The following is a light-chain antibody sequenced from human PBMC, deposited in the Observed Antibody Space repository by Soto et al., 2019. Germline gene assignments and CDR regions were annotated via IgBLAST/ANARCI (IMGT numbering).Light chain of an antibody. J-gene: IGLJ2*01. V-gene: IGLV4-60*03. CDR3: ETWDSNTV. CDR1: SGHSSYI. Sequence: QSVLTQSSSASASLGSSVKLTCTLSSGHSSYIIAWHQQQPGKAPRYLMKLEGSRSYNKGSGVPDRFSGSSSGADRYLTISNLQSEDEADYYCETWDSNTVFGGGTKLTVL. CDR2: LEGSRSY.